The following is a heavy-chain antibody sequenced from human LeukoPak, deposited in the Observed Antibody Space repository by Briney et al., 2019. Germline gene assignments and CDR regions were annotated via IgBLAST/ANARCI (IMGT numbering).Heavy chain of an antibody. CDR2: IRYDGSNK. D-gene: IGHD2-2*01. Sequence: PGGSLRLSCAASGFTFSSYGMHWVRQAPGKGLEWVAFIRYDGSNKYYADSVKGRFTISRDNSKNTLYLQMNSLRAEDTAVYYCAKVLRTSWGYYYMDVWGKGTTVTVSS. J-gene: IGHJ6*03. CDR1: GFTFSSYG. CDR3: AKVLRTSWGYYYMDV. V-gene: IGHV3-30*02.